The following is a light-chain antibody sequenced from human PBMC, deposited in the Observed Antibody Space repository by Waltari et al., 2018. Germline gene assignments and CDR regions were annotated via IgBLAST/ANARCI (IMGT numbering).Light chain of an antibody. J-gene: IGKJ1*01. CDR1: QDISDD. V-gene: IGKV1-17*01. Sequence: IQMTKSRYSLSASVGDRLTITCRPSQDISDDLGWFQQNPGKAPERLIYAASTLQSGVPSRFSGNGSGTEFTLTITSLQPEDFATYYCLQHKTYPWTFGQGTRVEIK. CDR2: AAS. CDR3: LQHKTYPWT.